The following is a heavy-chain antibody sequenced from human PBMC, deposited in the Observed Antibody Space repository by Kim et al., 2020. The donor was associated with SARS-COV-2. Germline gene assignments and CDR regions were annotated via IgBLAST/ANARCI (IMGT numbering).Heavy chain of an antibody. Sequence: SETLSLTCTVSGGSISGYYWSWIRQPPGKGLEWIGYIYYSGNTNYNPSLKSRVTISESTSKNQFSLNLSSVTAADTAIYYCARVRDGYFDYWGQGTLVTVSS. D-gene: IGHD3-10*01. J-gene: IGHJ4*02. CDR1: GGSISGYY. CDR3: ARVRDGYFDY. V-gene: IGHV4-59*13. CDR2: IYYSGNT.